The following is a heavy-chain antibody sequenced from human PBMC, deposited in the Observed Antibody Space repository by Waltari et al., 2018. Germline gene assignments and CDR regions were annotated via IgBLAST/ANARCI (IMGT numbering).Heavy chain of an antibody. CDR2: IFFSGAT. V-gene: IGHV4-61*08. J-gene: IGHJ6*02. D-gene: IGHD4-17*01. CDR1: GVSVRSPAYD. Sequence: QVQLQESGPGLVKASETLALTCTVSGVSVRSPAYDWTWVRQSPGKGLEYLGSIFFSGATTYNPSLKSRMSMSVDRSKNQFSLSLWSLTAADTAVYFCARDYIYGRDYRFGMDVWGQGTTVVVAS. CDR3: ARDYIYGRDYRFGMDV.